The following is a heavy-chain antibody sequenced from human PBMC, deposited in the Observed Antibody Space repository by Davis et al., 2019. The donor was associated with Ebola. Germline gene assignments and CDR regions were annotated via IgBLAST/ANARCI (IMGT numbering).Heavy chain of an antibody. CDR3: VRDLPWGRFRYHRGGTNSFYTSDDYSSDYFDH. CDR1: GFTVSTSW. CDR2: IKRDGTEK. Sequence: PGGSLRLSCAASGFTVSTSWMSWVRQAPGKGLEWVANIKRDGTEKYYVDPVKGRFTISRDSADNSLYLQMNSLRPEDTAIYYCVRDLPWGRFRYHRGGTNSFYTSDDYSSDYFDHWGLGNLVTVSS. V-gene: IGHV3-7*03. D-gene: IGHD3-16*02. J-gene: IGHJ4*02.